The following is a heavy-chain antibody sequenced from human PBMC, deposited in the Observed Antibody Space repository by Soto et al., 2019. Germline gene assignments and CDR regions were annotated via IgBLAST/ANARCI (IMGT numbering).Heavy chain of an antibody. V-gene: IGHV1-18*01. CDR2: ISPYNGST. Sequence: ASVKVSCKASGYTFSNFGIIWVRQAPGQGLEWMGWISPYNGSTNYAQMFQGRLTVTTDTSTTSAYMELRSLRSDDTAVYYCARPLDYYYYAMDAWGQGTTVTVSS. CDR3: ARPLDYYYYAMDA. CDR1: GYTFSNFG. J-gene: IGHJ6*02.